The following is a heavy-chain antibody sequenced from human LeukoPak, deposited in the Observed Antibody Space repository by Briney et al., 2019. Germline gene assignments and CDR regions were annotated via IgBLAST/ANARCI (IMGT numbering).Heavy chain of an antibody. J-gene: IGHJ6*03. CDR3: ARSPSKYRVYYYYMDV. Sequence: GGSLRLSCGASGFTFSSYGMHWVRQAPGKGLEWVAFIRYDGSNKYYADSVKGRFTISRDNSKNTLYLQMNSLRAEDTAVYYCARSPSKYRVYYYYMDVWGKGTTVTVSS. CDR1: GFTFSSYG. V-gene: IGHV3-30*02. D-gene: IGHD1-14*01. CDR2: IRYDGSNK.